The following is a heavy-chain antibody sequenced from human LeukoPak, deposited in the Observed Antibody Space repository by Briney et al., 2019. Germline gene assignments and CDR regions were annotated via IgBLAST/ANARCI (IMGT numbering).Heavy chain of an antibody. CDR2: ISYDGKRK. CDR3: ARAFYSSSWAPLDF. J-gene: IGHJ4*02. CDR1: GLTFSNYD. Sequence: GGSLRLSCAASGLTFSNYDMHWVRQAPGKGLEWVAFISYDGKRKYFADSVKGRFTISRDNAKNSLFLHMNSLRSEDTAVYYCARAFYSSSWAPLDFWGQGTLLTVSS. V-gene: IGHV3-30*03. D-gene: IGHD6-13*01.